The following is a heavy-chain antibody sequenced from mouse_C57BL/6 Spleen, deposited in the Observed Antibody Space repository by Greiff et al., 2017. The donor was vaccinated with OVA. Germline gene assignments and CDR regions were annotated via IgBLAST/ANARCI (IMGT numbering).Heavy chain of an antibody. CDR2: LLPGSGST. CDR1: GYTFTGYW. CDR3: ARSDFHYYFDY. J-gene: IGHJ2*01. V-gene: IGHV1-9*01. Sequence: QVQLQQSGAELMKPGASVKLSCKATGYTFTGYWIEWVKQRPGPGLEWIGELLPGSGSTNYNEKLKGKAKFTADTSSTTAYMQLSSLTTEDSAIYYCARSDFHYYFDYWGQGTTLTVSS.